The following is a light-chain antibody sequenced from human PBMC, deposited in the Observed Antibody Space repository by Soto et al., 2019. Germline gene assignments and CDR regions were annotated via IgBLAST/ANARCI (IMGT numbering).Light chain of an antibody. CDR1: QSVSTN. CDR2: DAS. CDR3: QQYHKWPPLT. V-gene: IGKV3-15*01. J-gene: IGKJ4*01. Sequence: EILMTQSPASLSVSPGENATLSCRASQSVSTNLVWYQQKLGQSPRLLIYDASTRPTGIPARFGGMGSGTQFTITITSLQSEDSAVYYCQQYHKWPPLTFGGGTKVEI.